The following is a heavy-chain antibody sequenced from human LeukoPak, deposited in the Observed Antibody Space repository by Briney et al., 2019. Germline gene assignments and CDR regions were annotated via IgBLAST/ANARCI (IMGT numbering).Heavy chain of an antibody. Sequence: SVKVSCKASGGTFSSYAISWVRQAPGQGLEWMGGIIPISGTTDYAQKFQGRVTTTADESTSTAYLELSSLGSDDTAVYYCARTAFHCTRAGCYHNWFDSWGQGTLVTVSS. V-gene: IGHV1-69*13. J-gene: IGHJ5*01. CDR3: ARTAFHCTRAGCYHNWFDS. D-gene: IGHD2-2*01. CDR2: IIPISGTT. CDR1: GGTFSSYA.